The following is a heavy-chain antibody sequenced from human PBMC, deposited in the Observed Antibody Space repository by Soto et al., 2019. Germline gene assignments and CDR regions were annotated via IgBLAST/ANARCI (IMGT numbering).Heavy chain of an antibody. D-gene: IGHD6-19*01. CDR1: GYSFNTYW. Sequence: GESLKISCKGSGYSFNTYWIGWVRQMPGKGLEWMGIIYPGDSDTRYSPSFQGQVTFSVDKSTSTAYLQWSSLKASDTAIYYCATSQWSGWYGGFDYWGQGTLVTVSS. CDR3: ATSQWSGWYGGFDY. J-gene: IGHJ4*02. V-gene: IGHV5-51*01. CDR2: IYPGDSDT.